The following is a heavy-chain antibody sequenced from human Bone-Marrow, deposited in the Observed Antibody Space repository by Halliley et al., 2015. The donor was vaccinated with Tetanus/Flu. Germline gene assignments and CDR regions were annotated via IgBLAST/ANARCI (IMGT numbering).Heavy chain of an antibody. CDR3: SRGQPDSFGVVISFDN. V-gene: IGHV4-30-4*01. Sequence: TLSLTCDVSGDSISKSGYHWSWIRQPPGKGLEWIGYIYYSGNTFYNPSLQSRVSISVDTSKNQFSLKLRSVIAADTAVYYCSRGQPDSFGVVISFDNWGQGTLVTVSS. CDR1: GDSISKSGYH. J-gene: IGHJ4*02. D-gene: IGHD3-3*01. CDR2: IYYSGNT.